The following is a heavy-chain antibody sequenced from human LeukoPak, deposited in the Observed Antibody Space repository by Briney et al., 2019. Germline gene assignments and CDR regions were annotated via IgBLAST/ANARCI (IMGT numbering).Heavy chain of an antibody. CDR1: GGSISSYY. J-gene: IGHJ6*03. CDR2: IYTSGST. D-gene: IGHD3-3*01. V-gene: IGHV4-4*09. Sequence: SETLSLTCTVSGGSISSYYWSWIRQPPGKGLEWIGYIYTSGSTNYNPSPKSRVTISVDTSKNQFSLKLSSVTAADTAVYYCARHFHFYDFWSGYYTWGVSYMDVWGKGTTVTVSS. CDR3: ARHFHFYDFWSGYYTWGVSYMDV.